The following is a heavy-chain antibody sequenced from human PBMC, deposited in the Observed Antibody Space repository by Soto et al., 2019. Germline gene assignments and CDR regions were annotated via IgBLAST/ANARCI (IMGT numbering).Heavy chain of an antibody. CDR2: IIPIFGTA. CDR1: GGTFSSYA. V-gene: IGHV1-69*06. D-gene: IGHD3-10*01. Sequence: ASVKVSCKASGGTFSSYAISWVRQAPGQGLEWMGGIIPIFGTANYAQKFQGRVTITADKSTSTAYMELSSLRSEDTAVYYCASGSITMVRGVPYYFDYWGQGTLVTVSS. J-gene: IGHJ4*02. CDR3: ASGSITMVRGVPYYFDY.